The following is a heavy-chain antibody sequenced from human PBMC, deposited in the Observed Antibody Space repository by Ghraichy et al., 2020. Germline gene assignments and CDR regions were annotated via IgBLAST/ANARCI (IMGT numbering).Heavy chain of an antibody. V-gene: IGHV4-4*09. CDR1: GGSISSYY. J-gene: IGHJ2*01. Sequence: SQTLSLTCTVSGGSISSYYWSWIRQPPGKGLEWIGYIYTSGSTNYNPSLKSRVTISVDTSKNQFSLKLSSVTAADTAVYYCARDGDYGDTYWYFDLWGRGTLVTVSS. CDR2: IYTSGST. CDR3: ARDGDYGDTYWYFDL. D-gene: IGHD4-17*01.